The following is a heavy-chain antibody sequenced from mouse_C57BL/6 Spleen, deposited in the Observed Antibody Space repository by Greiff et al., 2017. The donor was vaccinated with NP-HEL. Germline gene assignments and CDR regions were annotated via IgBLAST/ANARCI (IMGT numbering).Heavy chain of an antibody. CDR1: GYTFTSYW. V-gene: IGHV1-64*01. Sequence: VQLQQPGAELVKPGASVKLSCKASGYTFTSYWMHWVKQRPGQGLEWIGMIHPNSGSTNYNEKFKSKATLTVDKSSSTAYMQLSSLTSEDSAVYYCARSYYGKRYFDVWGTGTTVTVSS. CDR2: IHPNSGST. D-gene: IGHD2-1*01. J-gene: IGHJ1*03. CDR3: ARSYYGKRYFDV.